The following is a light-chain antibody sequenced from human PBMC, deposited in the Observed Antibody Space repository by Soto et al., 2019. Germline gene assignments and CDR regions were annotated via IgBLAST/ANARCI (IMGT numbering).Light chain of an antibody. Sequence: EIVLTQSPGTLSLSPGERATLSCRASQSVSSNHLAWYQQKPGQAPRLLIYGSSSRGTGIPARFSGSGSGTVFTLTISRLEPEDFAVYFCQLYGGSPPPTFGQGTKLEIK. V-gene: IGKV3-20*01. J-gene: IGKJ2*01. CDR2: GSS. CDR1: QSVSSNH. CDR3: QLYGGSPPPT.